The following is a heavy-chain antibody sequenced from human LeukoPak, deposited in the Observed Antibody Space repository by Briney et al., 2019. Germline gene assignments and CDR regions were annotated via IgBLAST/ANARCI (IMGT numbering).Heavy chain of an antibody. Sequence: GESLKISCKGSGYSFTSYWIGWVRQMPGKGLEWMGIIYPGDSDTRYSPSFQGQVTIPADKSISTAYLQWSSLKASDTAMYYCARSDYDFWSGYYYDAFDIWGQGTMVTVSS. J-gene: IGHJ3*02. CDR3: ARSDYDFWSGYYYDAFDI. CDR2: IYPGDSDT. CDR1: GYSFTSYW. D-gene: IGHD3-3*01. V-gene: IGHV5-51*01.